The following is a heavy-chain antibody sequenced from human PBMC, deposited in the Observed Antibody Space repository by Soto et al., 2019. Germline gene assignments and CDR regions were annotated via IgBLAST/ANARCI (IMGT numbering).Heavy chain of an antibody. J-gene: IGHJ3*01. CDR3: ARDEGNNNVAFGL. Sequence: SVKVSCKASGGTFTTYTISWLRQAPGQGPEWMGGIFPTLGAANYAQKFQGRLTITADESSTTAYMELSNLRSEDTAIYYCARDEGNNNVAFGLWGQGTMVTVSS. V-gene: IGHV1-69*13. CDR1: GGTFTTYT. CDR2: IFPTLGAA. D-gene: IGHD2-8*01.